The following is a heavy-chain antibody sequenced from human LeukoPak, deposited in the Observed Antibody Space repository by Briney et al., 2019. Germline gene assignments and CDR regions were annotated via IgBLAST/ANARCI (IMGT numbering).Heavy chain of an antibody. CDR2: INHSGST. Sequence: SETLSLTCAVYGGSFSGYYWSWIRQPPGKGLKWIGEINHSGSTNYNPSLKSRVTISVDTSKNQFSLKLSSVTAADTAVYYCARGALGYYYDSSGSLGPWGQGTLVTVSS. J-gene: IGHJ5*02. D-gene: IGHD3-22*01. CDR3: ARGALGYYYDSSGSLGP. CDR1: GGSFSGYY. V-gene: IGHV4-34*01.